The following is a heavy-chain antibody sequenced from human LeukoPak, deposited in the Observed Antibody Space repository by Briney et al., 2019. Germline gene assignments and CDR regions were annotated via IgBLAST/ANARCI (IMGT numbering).Heavy chain of an antibody. CDR3: AKAPVTSCRGAFCYPFDY. J-gene: IGHJ4*02. V-gene: IGHV3-11*01. D-gene: IGHD2-15*01. CDR1: GFTFSDNY. CDR2: ISSSGSTT. Sequence: GGSLRLSCAASGFTFSDNYMSWIRQAPGKGLEWVSYISSSGSTTYYAASVRGRFTISRDTSRSTLYLQMNSLRAEDAAVYYCAKAPVTSCRGAFCYPFDYWGQGTLVTVSS.